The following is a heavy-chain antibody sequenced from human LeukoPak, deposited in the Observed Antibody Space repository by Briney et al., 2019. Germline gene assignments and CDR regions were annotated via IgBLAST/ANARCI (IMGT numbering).Heavy chain of an antibody. Sequence: GGSLRLSCAASGFTFSSYTMHWVRQAPGKGLEWVAFVLYDGSDQYYADSVKGRFTISRDNSKNKGYLQMNSLTVDDTAVYYCERDGQSGSLNPWGQGTLVTVSS. CDR2: VLYDGSDQ. CDR3: ERDGQSGSLNP. V-gene: IGHV3-30*04. J-gene: IGHJ5*02. CDR1: GFTFSSYT. D-gene: IGHD3-3*01.